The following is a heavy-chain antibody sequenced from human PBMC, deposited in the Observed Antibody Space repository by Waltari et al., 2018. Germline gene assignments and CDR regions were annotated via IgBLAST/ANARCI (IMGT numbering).Heavy chain of an antibody. D-gene: IGHD6-19*01. CDR3: AISEYSSGFDS. Sequence: QVQLVQSGAEVKKAGASVKVSCTTSGYTFTKFDVNWVRLAPGQGFEWMGSLIPNSGNAVFGQMFQGRVSMTRDISINTAYMELSGLTSADTAFYYCAISEYSSGFDSWGQGTHVTVSS. CDR2: LIPNSGNA. CDR1: GYTFTKFD. V-gene: IGHV1-8*01. J-gene: IGHJ4*01.